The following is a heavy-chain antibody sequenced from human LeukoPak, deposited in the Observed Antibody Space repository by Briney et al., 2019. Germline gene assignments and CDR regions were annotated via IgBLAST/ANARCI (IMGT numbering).Heavy chain of an antibody. CDR3: AKQRNDYWSGYLDH. CDR2: ISWDGGST. V-gene: IGHV3-43*01. Sequence: GGSLRLSGAASGFTFDEYTMPWVRQAPGKGLEWVSLISWDGGSTVYADSVKGRFTISRDNSKDSLYLEMSSLKTEDTALYYCAKQRNDYWSGYLDHWGQGTLVTISS. J-gene: IGHJ4*02. D-gene: IGHD3-3*01. CDR1: GFTFDEYT.